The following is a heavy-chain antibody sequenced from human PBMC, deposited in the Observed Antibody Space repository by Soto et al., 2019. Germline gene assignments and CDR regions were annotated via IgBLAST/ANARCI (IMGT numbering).Heavy chain of an antibody. D-gene: IGHD2-2*01. J-gene: IGHJ4*02. V-gene: IGHV1-18*01. Sequence: ASVKVSCKASGCTFTSYGISWVRQAPGQGLEWMGWISAYNGNTNYAQKLQGRVTMTTDTSTSTAYMELRSLRSDDTAVYYCARAHYAANPFDYWGQGTLVTVSS. CDR2: ISAYNGNT. CDR3: ARAHYAANPFDY. CDR1: GCTFTSYG.